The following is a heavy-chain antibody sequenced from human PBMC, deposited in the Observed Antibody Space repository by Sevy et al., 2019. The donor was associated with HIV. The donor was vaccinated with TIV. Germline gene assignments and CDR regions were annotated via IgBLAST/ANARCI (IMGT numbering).Heavy chain of an antibody. CDR2: ISYDGSSK. J-gene: IGHJ6*02. D-gene: IGHD3-9*01. CDR3: AKDFTGYNGMDV. Sequence: GGSLRLSCAASGFTFGTFGMHWVRQAPGNGLEWVAVISYDGSSKYYGDSVKGRFIISRDNSKNTLYLQMSSLRPEDTAMYYCAKDFTGYNGMDVWGQGTTVTVSS. CDR1: GFTFGTFG. V-gene: IGHV3-30*18.